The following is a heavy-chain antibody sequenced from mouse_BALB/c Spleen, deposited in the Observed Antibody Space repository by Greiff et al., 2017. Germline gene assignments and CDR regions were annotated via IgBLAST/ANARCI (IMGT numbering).Heavy chain of an antibody. Sequence: EVMLVESGGGLVKPGGSLKLSCAASGFTFSSYAMSWVRQTPVKRLEWVAYISSGGGSTYYPDTVKGRFTLSRDNAKNTLYLQMSSLKSEDTAMYYCARHSHYYGSSYGYWGQGTTLTVSS. CDR1: GFTFSSYA. CDR2: ISSGGGST. D-gene: IGHD1-1*01. J-gene: IGHJ2*01. V-gene: IGHV5-12-1*01. CDR3: ARHSHYYGSSYGY.